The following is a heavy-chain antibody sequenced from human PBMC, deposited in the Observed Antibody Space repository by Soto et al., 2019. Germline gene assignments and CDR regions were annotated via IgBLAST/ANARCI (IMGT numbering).Heavy chain of an antibody. Sequence: GASVKVSCKSSGYTFTGYYMHWVRQAPGQGLEWMGWINPNSGGTNYAQKFQGWVTMTRDTSISTAYMELSRLRSDDTAVYYCARGRDDYVWGSYRSIPFDPWGQGTLVTVSS. D-gene: IGHD3-16*02. CDR3: ARGRDDYVWGSYRSIPFDP. CDR2: INPNSGGT. CDR1: GYTFTGYY. J-gene: IGHJ5*02. V-gene: IGHV1-2*04.